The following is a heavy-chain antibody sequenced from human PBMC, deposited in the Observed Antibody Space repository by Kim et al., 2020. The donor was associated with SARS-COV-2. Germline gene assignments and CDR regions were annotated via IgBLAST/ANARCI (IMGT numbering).Heavy chain of an antibody. Sequence: GGSLRLSCAASGFTFSSYWMSWVRQAPGKGLEWVANIKQDGSEKYYVDSVKGRFTISRDNAKNSLYLQMNSLRAEDTAVYYCARAPPGLLWFGEQYYFDYWGQGTLVTVSS. CDR3: ARAPPGLLWFGEQYYFDY. CDR2: IKQDGSEK. J-gene: IGHJ4*02. CDR1: GFTFSSYW. D-gene: IGHD3-10*01. V-gene: IGHV3-7*01.